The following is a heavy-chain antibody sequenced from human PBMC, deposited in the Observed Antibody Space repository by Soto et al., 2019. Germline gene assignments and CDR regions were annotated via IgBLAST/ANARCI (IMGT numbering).Heavy chain of an antibody. CDR3: VRRHVSATGIDWFDP. CDR2: INAANGDT. D-gene: IGHD6-13*01. V-gene: IGHV1-3*01. J-gene: IGHJ5*02. Sequence: GSGYSLRIDRSHWVRQTTGQRLEWMGWINAANGDTKYSPKFQGRVTITRDTSASTAYMELSSLRSEDTAVYYCVRRHVSATGIDWFDPRGQGTRVTVS. CDR1: GYSLRIDR.